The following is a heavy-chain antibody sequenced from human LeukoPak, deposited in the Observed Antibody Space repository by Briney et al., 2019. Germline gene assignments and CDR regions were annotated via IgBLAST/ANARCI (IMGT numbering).Heavy chain of an antibody. D-gene: IGHD5-18*01. V-gene: IGHV4-31*03. CDR1: GGSISSGGYY. J-gene: IGHJ4*02. CDR2: IYYSGST. CDR3: AAMDTAMDYFDY. Sequence: PSETLSLTCTVSGGSISSGGYYWSWIRQHPGKGLEWIGYIYYSGSTYYNPSLKSRVTISVDTSKDQFSLKLSSVTAADTAVYYCAAMDTAMDYFDYWGQGILVTVSS.